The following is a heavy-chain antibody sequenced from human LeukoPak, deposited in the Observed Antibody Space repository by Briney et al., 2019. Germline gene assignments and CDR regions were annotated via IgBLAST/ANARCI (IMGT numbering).Heavy chain of an antibody. CDR2: ISYGGSNK. CDR3: AKVINGRRELPYYYYGMDV. Sequence: GTSLRLSCAASGFTFRSHGMHWVRQAPGKGLEWVAVISYGGSNKYYADSVKGRFTISRDNSKNTLYLQMNSLRAEDTAVYYCAKVINGRRELPYYYYGMDVWGQGTTVTVSS. D-gene: IGHD1-26*01. J-gene: IGHJ6*02. V-gene: IGHV3-30*18. CDR1: GFTFRSHG.